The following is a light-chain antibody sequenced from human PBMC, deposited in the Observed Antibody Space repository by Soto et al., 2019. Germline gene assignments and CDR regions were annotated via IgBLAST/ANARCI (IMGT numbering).Light chain of an antibody. CDR2: EVN. V-gene: IGLV2-8*01. CDR1: SSDVGAYNY. CDR3: CSYAGSYTFV. J-gene: IGLJ1*01. Sequence: QSVLTQPPSASGSPGQSVTISCTGTSSDVGAYNYVSWYQHHPGKAPKLMVYEVNKRPSGVPDRFSGSKSDNTASLTISGLQAEDEADYYCCSYAGSYTFVFGIGTKVTVL.